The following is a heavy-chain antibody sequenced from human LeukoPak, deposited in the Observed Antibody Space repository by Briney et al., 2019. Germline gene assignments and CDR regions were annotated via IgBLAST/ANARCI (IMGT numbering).Heavy chain of an antibody. CDR3: AKGPLRMSNFYYYYMDV. Sequence: PGGSLRLSCAASGFTFDDYAMHWVRLAPGKGLEWVSLISWDGGSTYYADSVKGRFTISRDNSKNSLYLQMNSLRAEDTALYYCAKGPLRMSNFYYYYMDVWGKGTTVTVSS. CDR2: ISWDGGST. D-gene: IGHD4-17*01. CDR1: GFTFDDYA. J-gene: IGHJ6*03. V-gene: IGHV3-43D*03.